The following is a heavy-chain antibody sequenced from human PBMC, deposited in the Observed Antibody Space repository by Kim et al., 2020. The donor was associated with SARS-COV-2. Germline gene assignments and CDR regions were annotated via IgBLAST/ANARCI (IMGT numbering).Heavy chain of an antibody. V-gene: IGHV4-4*07. Sequence: PSLKSRVTMSVDTSKNQCSLKLSSVTSADTAVYYCAREGGRYSSSWYIDYWGQGTLVTVSS. D-gene: IGHD6-13*01. CDR3: AREGGRYSSSWYIDY. J-gene: IGHJ4*02.